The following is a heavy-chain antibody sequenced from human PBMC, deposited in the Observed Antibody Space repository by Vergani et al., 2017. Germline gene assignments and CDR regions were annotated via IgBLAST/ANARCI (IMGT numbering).Heavy chain of an antibody. CDR1: GFSFSSYP. D-gene: IGHD2-2*01. J-gene: IGHJ5*02. V-gene: IGHV3-30*18. CDR2: LSYDGINK. Sequence: QVQRVESGGGVVQPGRSLRLSCAASGFSFSSYPIHWVRQAPGKGLEWVAVLSYDGINKYYAASVKGRFTSSRDNSKNTLDLQMNSLRAEDTAMYYCAKDRSPHCTSTTCYTAPWFDPWGQGTLVTVSS. CDR3: AKDRSPHCTSTTCYTAPWFDP.